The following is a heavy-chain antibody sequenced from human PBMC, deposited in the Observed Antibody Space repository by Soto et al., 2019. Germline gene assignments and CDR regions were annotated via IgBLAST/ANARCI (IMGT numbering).Heavy chain of an antibody. D-gene: IGHD2-15*01. CDR1: GYTFTSYD. V-gene: IGHV1-8*01. J-gene: IGHJ6*02. CDR2: MNPNSGNT. CDR3: ARGGELLLAYYCYGMDV. Sequence: QVQLVQSGAEVKKPGASVKVSCKASGYTFTSYDINWVRQATGQGLEWMGWMNPNSGNTGYAQKFQGRDTMTRNNSISTAYMELSSLRSEDTAVYYCARGGELLLAYYCYGMDVWGQGTTVTVSS.